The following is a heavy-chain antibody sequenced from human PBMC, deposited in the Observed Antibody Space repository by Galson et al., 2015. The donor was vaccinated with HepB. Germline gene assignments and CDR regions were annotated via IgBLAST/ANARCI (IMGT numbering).Heavy chain of an antibody. CDR3: ARSSGSNYFYGMDV. D-gene: IGHD5-12*01. CDR2: IDSTSSYT. Sequence: SLRLSCAASEFSFSTYHMNWVRQAPGKGLEWVSYIDSTSSYTYYADSVKGRFTISRDNAKITLYLQMNSLRAEDTAVFYCARSSGSNYFYGMDVWGQGTTVTVSS. V-gene: IGHV3-21*06. J-gene: IGHJ6*02. CDR1: EFSFSTYH.